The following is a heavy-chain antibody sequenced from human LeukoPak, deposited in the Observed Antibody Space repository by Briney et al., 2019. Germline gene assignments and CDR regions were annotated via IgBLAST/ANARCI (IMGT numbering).Heavy chain of an antibody. CDR3: ARDALYGDYAMDY. CDR2: IYRGGNT. V-gene: IGHV3-NL1*01. D-gene: IGHD4-17*01. J-gene: IGHJ4*02. Sequence: GGSLRLSCAASGFTFSSYGMHWVRQAPGKGLEWVSVIYRGGNTYYADSVKGRFTLSRDNSKNTLYLQMNSLRAEDTAVYYCARDALYGDYAMDYWGQGTLVTVSS. CDR1: GFTFSSYG.